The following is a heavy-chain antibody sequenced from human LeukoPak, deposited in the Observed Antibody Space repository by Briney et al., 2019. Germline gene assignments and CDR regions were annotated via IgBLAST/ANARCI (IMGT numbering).Heavy chain of an antibody. CDR1: GFTFSIYT. J-gene: IGHJ4*02. D-gene: IGHD1-14*01. V-gene: IGHV3-64D*09. CDR2: ISGDGGNT. CDR3: VITSATGPLDY. Sequence: GGSLRLSCAASGFTFSIYTMHWVRQAPGKGLEYVSAISGDGGNTYYADSLKGRFTISRDNSKNTLYLQMSSLTVEDTAVYYCVITSATGPLDYWGQGTLVTVSS.